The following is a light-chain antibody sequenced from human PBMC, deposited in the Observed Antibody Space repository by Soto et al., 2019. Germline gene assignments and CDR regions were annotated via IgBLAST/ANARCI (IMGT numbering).Light chain of an antibody. J-gene: IGLJ1*01. V-gene: IGLV2-8*01. CDR1: SNDIGAYNY. CDR2: EVF. CDR3: SSYAGRETGV. Sequence: QSVLTQPPSASGPPGQSVTISCTGTSNDIGAYNYASWYQQHPGKAPKLLIYEVFRRPSGVPDRFSGSRSGNTASLTVSGLQPEDEADYYCSSYAGRETGVFGTGTKVTVL.